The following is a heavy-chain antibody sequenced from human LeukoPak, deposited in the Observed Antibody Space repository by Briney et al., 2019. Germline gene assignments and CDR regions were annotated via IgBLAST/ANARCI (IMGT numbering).Heavy chain of an antibody. CDR3: ARYSRATGKLDY. V-gene: IGHV4-30-4*01. CDR2: IYYSGST. CDR1: GGSISSVEYS. J-gene: IGHJ4*02. Sequence: SQTLSLTCTVSGGSISSVEYSWSWIRQPPGKGLEWIGYIYYSGSTSYNPSLRSRVTISVDTSQNQFSLNLSSVTAADTAVYYCARYSRATGKLDYWGQGTLVTVSS. D-gene: IGHD5-24*01.